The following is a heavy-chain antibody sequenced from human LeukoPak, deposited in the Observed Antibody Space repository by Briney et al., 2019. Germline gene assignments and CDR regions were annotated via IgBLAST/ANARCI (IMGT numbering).Heavy chain of an antibody. V-gene: IGHV4-61*02. D-gene: IGHD2-15*01. CDR3: ARVDVVAASGPFDY. J-gene: IGHJ4*02. CDR2: IYTSGST. Sequence: SETLSLTCTVSGGSISSGSYYWSWIRQPAGKGLEWIGRIYTSGSTNYSPSLKSRVTISVDRSRNQFSLKLSSVTAADTAVYYCARVDVVAASGPFDYWGQGTLVTVSS. CDR1: GGSISSGSYY.